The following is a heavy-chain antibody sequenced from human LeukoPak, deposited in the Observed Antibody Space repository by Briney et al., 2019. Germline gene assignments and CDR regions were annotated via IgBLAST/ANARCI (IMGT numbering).Heavy chain of an antibody. D-gene: IGHD3-10*02. V-gene: IGHV3-66*01. CDR2: IYSGGGT. CDR1: EISITTTY. Sequence: PGGSLRLSCAVSEISITTTYMSWVRQAPGKGLEWVALIYSGGGTSYGDSVKGRFTISRDNAKNSLYLQMNSLRAEDTAVYYCAELGITMIGGVWGKGTTVTISS. CDR3: AELGITMIGGV. J-gene: IGHJ6*04.